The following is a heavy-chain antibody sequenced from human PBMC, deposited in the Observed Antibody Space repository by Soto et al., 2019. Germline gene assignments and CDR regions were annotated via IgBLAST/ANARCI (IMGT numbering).Heavy chain of an antibody. V-gene: IGHV4-59*08. CDR1: GGSISNYY. J-gene: IGHJ4*02. D-gene: IGHD3-10*01. CDR3: ARRYGGAVDY. CDR2: IYFSGST. Sequence: SDTLSLTCTVSGGSISNYYWGWIRQPPGKGLEWIGYIYFSGSTNYNPSLKSRVTLSVDTSKNQFSLKLSSVTAADTAVYYCARRYGGAVDYWGQGTLVTVS.